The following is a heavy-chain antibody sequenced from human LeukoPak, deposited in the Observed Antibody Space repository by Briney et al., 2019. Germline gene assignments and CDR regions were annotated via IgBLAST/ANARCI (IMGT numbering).Heavy chain of an antibody. CDR2: INPNSGGT. CDR1: GYTFTGYY. Sequence: ASVKVSCKASGYTFTGYYMHWVRQAPGQGLEWMGWINPNSGGTNYAQKFQGRVTMTRDTSISTAYMELSRLRSNDTAVYYCARGGTTAISPSGYWGQGTLVTVSS. J-gene: IGHJ4*02. D-gene: IGHD2-21*02. CDR3: ARGGTTAISPSGY. V-gene: IGHV1-2*02.